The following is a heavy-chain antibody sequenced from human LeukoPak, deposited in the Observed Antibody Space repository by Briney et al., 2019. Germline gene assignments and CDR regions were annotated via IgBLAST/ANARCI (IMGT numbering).Heavy chain of an antibody. V-gene: IGHV4-4*07. CDR1: GGSISSYY. D-gene: IGHD6-6*01. J-gene: IGHJ4*02. CDR2: VYTSGST. CDR3: ARASYSTSYLFDF. Sequence: PSETLSLTCTVSGGSISSYYWGWIRQPAGKGLEWIGRVYTSGSTNYNPSLKSRVTMSVDTSKNQISLKVNSVTAADTAVYYCARASYSTSYLFDFWGQGTLVTVSS.